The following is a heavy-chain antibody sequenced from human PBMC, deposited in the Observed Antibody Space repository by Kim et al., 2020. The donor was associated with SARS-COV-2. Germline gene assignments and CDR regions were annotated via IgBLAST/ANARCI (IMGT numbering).Heavy chain of an antibody. V-gene: IGHV4-59*01. D-gene: IGHD2-2*01. J-gene: IGHJ4*02. CDR2: TSYSGST. Sequence: SETLSLTCTVSGGSISSYSWSWIRQPPGKGLEWIAYTSYSGSTNYNPSLKSRVTISVDTSKNQFSLKLSSVTAADTAVYYCARDRIGYCSSTSCSLHFDYWGQGTLVTVSS. CDR3: ARDRIGYCSSTSCSLHFDY. CDR1: GGSISSYS.